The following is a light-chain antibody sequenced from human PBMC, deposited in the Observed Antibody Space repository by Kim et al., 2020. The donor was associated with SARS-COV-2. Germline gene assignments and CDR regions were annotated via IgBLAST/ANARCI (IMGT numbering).Light chain of an antibody. CDR1: HHINTF. CDR3: QQTYDSYT. CDR2: AAS. V-gene: IGKV1-39*01. Sequence: LSAYVGDRGTITCRASHHINTFLNWYQHRPGKAPKLLIYAASTLESGVPSRFSGGGSGTDFTLTISSLQPEDLGTYYCQQTYDSYTFGQGTKLEIK. J-gene: IGKJ2*01.